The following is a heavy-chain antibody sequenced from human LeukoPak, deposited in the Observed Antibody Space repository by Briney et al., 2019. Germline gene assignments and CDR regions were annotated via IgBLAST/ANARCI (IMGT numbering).Heavy chain of an antibody. V-gene: IGHV4-34*01. Sequence: SETLSLTCAVYGGSFSGYYWSWIRQPPGKGLEWIGEINRSGSTNYNPSLKSRVTISVDTSKNQFSLKLSSVTAADTAVYYCASAIVATISVDYWGQGTLVTVSS. CDR1: GGSFSGYY. D-gene: IGHD5-12*01. CDR3: ASAIVATISVDY. CDR2: INRSGST. J-gene: IGHJ4*02.